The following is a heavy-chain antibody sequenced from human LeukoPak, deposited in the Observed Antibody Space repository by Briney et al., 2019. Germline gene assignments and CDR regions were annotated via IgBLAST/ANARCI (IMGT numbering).Heavy chain of an antibody. CDR3: ARGNYDILTGYPPRY. Sequence: ASVKVSCKVSGYTLTELSMHWVRQAPGKGLEWMGGFDPEDGETIYAQKFQGRVTITADASTSTAYLELSSLRSEDTAVYYCARGNYDILTGYPPRYWGQGTLVTVSS. D-gene: IGHD3-9*01. CDR2: FDPEDGET. V-gene: IGHV1-24*01. CDR1: GYTLTELS. J-gene: IGHJ4*02.